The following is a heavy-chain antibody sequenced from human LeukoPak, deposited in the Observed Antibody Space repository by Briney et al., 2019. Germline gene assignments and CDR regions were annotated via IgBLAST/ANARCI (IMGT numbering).Heavy chain of an antibody. CDR1: GGSIGSSSYY. Sequence: SETLSLTCTVSGGSIGSSSYYWGWIRQPPGKGLEWIGSIFRTGSTYYSASLKSRVSISVDTSKNHIALKLTSVTAADTAVYFCVRRVGFYGSGSLNYFDPWGQGILVSVSS. CDR2: IFRTGST. V-gene: IGHV4-39*02. D-gene: IGHD3-10*01. J-gene: IGHJ5*01. CDR3: VRRVGFYGSGSLNYFDP.